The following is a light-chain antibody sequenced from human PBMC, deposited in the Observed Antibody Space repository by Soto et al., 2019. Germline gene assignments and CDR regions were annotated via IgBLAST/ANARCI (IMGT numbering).Light chain of an antibody. CDR1: QSVSTY. V-gene: IGKV3-11*01. Sequence: EIVLTQSPATLSLSPGESATLSCRASQSVSTYLAWYQQRPGQSPRLPIYDASYRATDIPPRFSGSGSGTDCTLTISSLEPEDFAGYYCQQRSSWPPTITFGQGTRLEIK. CDR3: QQRSSWPPTIT. CDR2: DAS. J-gene: IGKJ5*01.